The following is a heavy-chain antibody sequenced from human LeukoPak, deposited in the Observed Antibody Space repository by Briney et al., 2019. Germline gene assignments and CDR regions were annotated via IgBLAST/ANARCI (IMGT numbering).Heavy chain of an antibody. J-gene: IGHJ4*02. Sequence: SETLSLTCTVSGYSIPNGYYWAWIRQPPGKGPEWIGIIYHSGTTYYNPSLKSRVTISVDTSKNHFSLNLKSVTAADTAVYYCAKDGAVAATYFDYWGQGTLVTVSS. CDR2: IYHSGTT. D-gene: IGHD6-19*01. CDR1: GYSIPNGYY. CDR3: AKDGAVAATYFDY. V-gene: IGHV4-38-2*02.